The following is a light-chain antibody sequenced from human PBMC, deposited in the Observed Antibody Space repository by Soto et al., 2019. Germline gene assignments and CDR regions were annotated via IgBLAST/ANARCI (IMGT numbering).Light chain of an antibody. CDR2: EVS. V-gene: IGLV2-14*01. Sequence: QSVLTQPAAVSGSPGQSLTISCTGTSIDIAPYNYVSWYQQHPGKAPKLIIYEVSYRPSGISNRFSGSKSGNTASLTISGLQAEDEADYYCSSYTSSTNYVFGPGTKVIVL. J-gene: IGLJ1*01. CDR1: SIDIAPYNY. CDR3: SSYTSSTNYV.